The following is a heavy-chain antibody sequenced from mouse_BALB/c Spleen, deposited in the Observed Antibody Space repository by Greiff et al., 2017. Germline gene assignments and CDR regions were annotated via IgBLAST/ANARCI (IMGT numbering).Heavy chain of an antibody. CDR3: NGPYGYDGYYFDY. D-gene: IGHD2-2*01. Sequence: DVQLQESGAELVRSGASVKLSCTASGFNIKDYYMHWVKQRPEQGLEWIGWIDPENGDTEYAPKFQGKATMTADTSSNTAYLQLSSLTSEDTAVYYCNGPYGYDGYYFDYWGQGTTLTVSS. CDR1: GFNIKDYY. CDR2: IDPENGDT. V-gene: IGHV14-4*02. J-gene: IGHJ2*01.